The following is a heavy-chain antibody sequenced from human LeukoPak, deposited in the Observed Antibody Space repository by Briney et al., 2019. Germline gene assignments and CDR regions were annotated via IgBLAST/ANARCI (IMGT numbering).Heavy chain of an antibody. V-gene: IGHV3-7*03. CDR2: IKQDGSEK. J-gene: IGHJ6*02. CDR1: GFTFSSYW. Sequence: GGSLRLSCAASGFTFSSYWMSWVRQAPGKGLEWVANIKQDGSEKYYVDSVEGRFTISRDNAKNSLYLQMNSLRAEDTAVYYCARESFADTAIIFSDYYYYGMDVWGQGTTVTVSS. CDR3: ARESFADTAIIFSDYYYYGMDV. D-gene: IGHD5-18*01.